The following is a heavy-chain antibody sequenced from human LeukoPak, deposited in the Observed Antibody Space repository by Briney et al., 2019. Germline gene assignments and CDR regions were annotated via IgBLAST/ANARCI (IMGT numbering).Heavy chain of an antibody. CDR3: ARGHDYDSSVAY. Sequence: GGSLRLSCAASGFTVSSNYMSWVRQAPGKGLEWVSVIYSGGSTYYADSVKGRFTISRDNSKNTVDLQMNSLRAEDTAVYYCARGHDYDSSVAYWGHGTLVTVSS. V-gene: IGHV3-66*01. D-gene: IGHD3-22*01. CDR2: IYSGGST. CDR1: GFTVSSNY. J-gene: IGHJ4*01.